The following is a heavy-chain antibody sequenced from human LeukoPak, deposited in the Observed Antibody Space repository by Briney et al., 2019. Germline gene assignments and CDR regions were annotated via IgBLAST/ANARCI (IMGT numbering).Heavy chain of an antibody. CDR2: IYYSGST. V-gene: IGHV4-59*01. D-gene: IGHD2-2*01. Sequence: SGTPSLPCTVSGGSISSFYWSWIRQPPGEGPEWIGYIYYSGSTNYNPSLKSRVTISVDTSKNQFSLKLSSVTAADTAVYYCARGYCSSTSCYDDAFDIWGQGTMVTVSS. CDR1: GGSISSFY. J-gene: IGHJ3*02. CDR3: ARGYCSSTSCYDDAFDI.